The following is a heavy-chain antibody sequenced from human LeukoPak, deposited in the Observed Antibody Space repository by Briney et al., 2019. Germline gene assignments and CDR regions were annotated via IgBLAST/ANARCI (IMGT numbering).Heavy chain of an antibody. CDR2: IYTSGST. CDR3: AKDYRELIPDPGHFDY. Sequence: PSETLSLTCTVSGGSISSYYWSWIRQPAGEGLEWIGRIYTSGSTNYNPSLKSRVTMSVDTSKNQFSLKLSSVTAADTAVYYCAKDYRELIPDPGHFDYWGQGTLVTVSS. D-gene: IGHD1-26*01. V-gene: IGHV4-4*07. CDR1: GGSISSYY. J-gene: IGHJ4*02.